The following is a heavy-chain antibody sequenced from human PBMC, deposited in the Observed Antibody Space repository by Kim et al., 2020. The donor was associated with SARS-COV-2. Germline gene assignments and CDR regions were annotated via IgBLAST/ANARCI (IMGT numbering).Heavy chain of an antibody. Sequence: GGSLRLSCAASGFTFSNYGMHWVRQAPGKGLEWLSVIRDGGGPTYYADSVKGRFTISRDNSKNTLYLQMNSLRAEDTAVYYCARDTRQWYALNVMDGWGQGTTVTVSS. V-gene: IGHV3-33*08. J-gene: IGHJ6*02. D-gene: IGHD2-2*01. CDR3: ARDTRQWYALNVMDG. CDR1: GFTFSNYG. CDR2: IRDGGGPT.